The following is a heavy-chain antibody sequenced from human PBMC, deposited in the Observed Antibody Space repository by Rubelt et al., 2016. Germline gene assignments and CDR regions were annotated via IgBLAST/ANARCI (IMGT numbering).Heavy chain of an antibody. D-gene: IGHD6-19*01. CDR3: ARDGGSSGWYDY. CDR2: VYDSGTA. CDR1: GGSISSYY. V-gene: IGHV4-59*01. Sequence: QVQLQESGPGLVKPSETLSLTCTVSGGSISSYYWIWIRQPPGKGLEWIGHVYDSGTATYSPSLKSRVTISVARSKNPFSLKLNALTAADTAVYFCARDGGSSGWYDYWGQGTLVTVSS. J-gene: IGHJ4*02.